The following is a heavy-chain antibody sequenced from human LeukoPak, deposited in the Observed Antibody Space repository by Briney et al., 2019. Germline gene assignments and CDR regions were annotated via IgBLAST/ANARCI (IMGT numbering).Heavy chain of an antibody. Sequence: GGSLRLSCAASGFTVSSNYVSWVRQAPGKGLEWVSVIYSGGSTYYADSVKGRFTISRDNSKNTLYLQMNSLRAEDTAVYYCAREYSGYGDYGYWGQGTLVTVSS. D-gene: IGHD4-17*01. V-gene: IGHV3-53*01. J-gene: IGHJ4*02. CDR3: AREYSGYGDYGY. CDR2: IYSGGST. CDR1: GFTVSSNY.